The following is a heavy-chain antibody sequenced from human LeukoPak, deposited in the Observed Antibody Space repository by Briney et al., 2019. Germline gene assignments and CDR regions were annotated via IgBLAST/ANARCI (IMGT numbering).Heavy chain of an antibody. CDR2: ISYDGSYK. Sequence: PGGSLRLSCAASGFTFSSYAMHWVRQAPGKGLEWVAVISYDGSYKYYADSVKGRFTISRDNSKNTLYLQMNSLRAEDTAVYYCARGDRVGWGQGTLVTVSS. CDR1: GFTFSSYA. CDR3: ARGDRVG. J-gene: IGHJ4*02. V-gene: IGHV3-30*04. D-gene: IGHD5-24*01.